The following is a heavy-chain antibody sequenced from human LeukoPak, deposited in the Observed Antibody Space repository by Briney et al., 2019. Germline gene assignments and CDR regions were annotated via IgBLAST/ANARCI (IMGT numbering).Heavy chain of an antibody. D-gene: IGHD2-2*02. Sequence: GGSLRLSCAASGFTFSSYGMHWVRQAPGKGLEWVAFIRYDGSNKYYADSVKGRFTISRDNSKNTLYLQMNSLRAEDMAVYYCAKEGGPIPNWFDPWGQGTLVTVSS. CDR2: IRYDGSNK. CDR3: AKEGGPIPNWFDP. CDR1: GFTFSSYG. J-gene: IGHJ5*02. V-gene: IGHV3-30*02.